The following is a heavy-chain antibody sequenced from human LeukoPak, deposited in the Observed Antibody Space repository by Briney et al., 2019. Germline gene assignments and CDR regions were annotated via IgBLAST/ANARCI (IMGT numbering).Heavy chain of an antibody. V-gene: IGHV4-59*01. J-gene: IGHJ4*02. D-gene: IGHD3-10*01. Sequence: SETLSLTCTVSGGSISGYYWSWIRQPPGKSLEWIGNIYYSGSTNYNPSLKSRVTISVDTSKNQFSLKLSSVTAADTAVYYCARSSGSGSYRGFDYWGQGTLVTVSS. CDR3: ARSSGSGSYRGFDY. CDR2: IYYSGST. CDR1: GGSISGYY.